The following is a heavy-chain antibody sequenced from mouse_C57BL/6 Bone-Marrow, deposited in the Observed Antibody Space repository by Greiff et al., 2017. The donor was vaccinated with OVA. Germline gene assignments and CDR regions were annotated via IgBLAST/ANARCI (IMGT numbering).Heavy chain of an antibody. CDR1: GFTFSSYA. J-gene: IGHJ3*01. V-gene: IGHV5-4*01. Sequence: EVKVVESGGGLVKPGGSLKLSCAASGFTFSSYAMSWVRQTPEKRLEWVATISDGGSYTYYPDNVKGRFTISRDNAKNNLYLQMSHLKSEDTAMYYCARDSYYGSSPAWFAYWGQGTLVTVSA. D-gene: IGHD1-1*01. CDR2: ISDGGSYT. CDR3: ARDSYYGSSPAWFAY.